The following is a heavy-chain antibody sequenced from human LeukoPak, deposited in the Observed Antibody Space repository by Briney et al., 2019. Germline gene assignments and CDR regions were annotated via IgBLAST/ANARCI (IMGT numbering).Heavy chain of an antibody. V-gene: IGHV3-23*01. J-gene: IGHJ4*02. CDR1: GFTFSSFA. D-gene: IGHD3-3*01. CDR3: AKSYDTSTSPAH. CDR2: ISGSGGST. Sequence: GGSLRLSCAASGFTFSSFAMTWVRQAPGKGLEWVSGISGSGGSTYYANSVKGRFTISRDNSKDTVYLQMNSLRVDDTALYHCAKSYDTSTSPAHWGQGILVSVSS.